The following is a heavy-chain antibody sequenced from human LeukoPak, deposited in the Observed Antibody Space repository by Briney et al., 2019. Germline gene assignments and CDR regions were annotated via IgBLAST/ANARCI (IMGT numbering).Heavy chain of an antibody. CDR1: GFTFSSFA. V-gene: IGHV3-66*01. J-gene: IGHJ5*02. Sequence: PGGSLRLSCAASGFTFSSFAMSWVRQAPGKGLEWVSVIYSGGSTYYADSVKGRFTISRDNAKNTLNLQMDSLRAEDTAVYYCARDLGQYYDTSDNWFDPWGQGTLVTVSS. CDR3: ARDLGQYYDTSDNWFDP. CDR2: IYSGGST. D-gene: IGHD3-22*01.